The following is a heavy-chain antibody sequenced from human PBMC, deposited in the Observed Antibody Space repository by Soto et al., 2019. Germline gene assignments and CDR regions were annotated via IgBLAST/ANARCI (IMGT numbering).Heavy chain of an antibody. CDR1: GYTFTSFY. CDR3: ARGLASGDY. CDR2: VNPNGGST. J-gene: IGHJ4*02. D-gene: IGHD6-6*01. Sequence: QVQLVQSGAEVKEPGASVKISCKASGYTFTSFYIHWVRQAPGQGLEWMGIVNPNGGSTNYAQNFKGRITIPRDTSTSTVYMDLSSLRSEDTAVYYCARGLASGDYWGQGTLVTVSS. V-gene: IGHV1-46*03.